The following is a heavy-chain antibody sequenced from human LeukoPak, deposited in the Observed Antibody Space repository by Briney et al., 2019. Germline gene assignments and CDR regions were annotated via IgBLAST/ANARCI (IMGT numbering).Heavy chain of an antibody. CDR1: GFTFSSYW. Sequence: GGSLRLSCAASGFTFSSYWMSWVRQVPGKGLEWVANIKQDGSEKDYVDSVKGRFTISRDNAKKSVYLHMSSLRAEDTALYYCARLSAYYYGSYFYYYMDVWGKGTTVTVSS. CDR2: IKQDGSEK. D-gene: IGHD3-10*01. V-gene: IGHV3-7*01. J-gene: IGHJ6*03. CDR3: ARLSAYYYGSYFYYYMDV.